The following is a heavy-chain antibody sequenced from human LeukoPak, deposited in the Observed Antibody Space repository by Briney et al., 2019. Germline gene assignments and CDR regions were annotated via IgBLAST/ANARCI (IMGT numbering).Heavy chain of an antibody. D-gene: IGHD2-2*03. J-gene: IGHJ6*03. CDR2: INPSGGST. Sequence: ASVKVSCKASGYTFTSYYMHWVRQAPGQGLEWMGIINPSGGSTSYAQKFQGRVTMTRDMSTSTVYMELSSLRSEDTAAYYCARSLHRRGYCSSTSCERSYYYYMDVWGKGTTVTVSS. CDR1: GYTFTSYY. CDR3: ARSLHRRGYCSSTSCERSYYYYMDV. V-gene: IGHV1-46*01.